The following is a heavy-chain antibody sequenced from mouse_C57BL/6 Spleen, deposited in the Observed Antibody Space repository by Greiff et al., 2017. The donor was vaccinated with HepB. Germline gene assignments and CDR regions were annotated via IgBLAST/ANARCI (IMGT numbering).Heavy chain of an antibody. D-gene: IGHD1-1*01. CDR1: GFTFTDYY. J-gene: IGHJ4*01. CDR2: IRNKANGYTT. Sequence: EVHLVESGGGLVQPGGSLSLSCAASGFTFTDYYMSWVRQPPGKALEWLGFIRNKANGYTTEYSASVKGRFTISRDNSQSILYLQMNALRAEDSATYYCARYMRVELGMDYWGQGTSVTVSS. CDR3: ARYMRVELGMDY. V-gene: IGHV7-3*01.